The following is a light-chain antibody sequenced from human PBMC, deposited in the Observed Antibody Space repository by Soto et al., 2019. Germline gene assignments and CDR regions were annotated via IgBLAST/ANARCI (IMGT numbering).Light chain of an antibody. Sequence: EIVMTQSPATLSVSPGERATLSCRASQSVSSNLVWYQQKPGQAPSRLIYGASTRATGIPARFSGSGSGTEFTLTISSRQSEDFAVYYCQQRNDWRRGTFGQGTRLDTK. CDR3: QQRNDWRRGT. V-gene: IGKV3-15*01. J-gene: IGKJ5*01. CDR2: GAS. CDR1: QSVSSN.